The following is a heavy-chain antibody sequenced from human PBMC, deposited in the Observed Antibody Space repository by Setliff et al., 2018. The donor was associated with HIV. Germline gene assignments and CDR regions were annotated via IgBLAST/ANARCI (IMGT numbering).Heavy chain of an antibody. CDR2: INHSGST. V-gene: IGHV4-34*01. D-gene: IGHD4-17*01. CDR1: GGSFSNYY. J-gene: IGHJ3*02. CDR3: ARERTLMTTVTTGDAFDI. Sequence: SETLSLTCAVYGGSFSNYYWSWIRQPPVKGLEWIGEINHSGSTSYNPSLKSRVTISVDTSKNQFSLKLSSVTAADTAVYYCARERTLMTTVTTGDAFDIWGQGTMVTVSS.